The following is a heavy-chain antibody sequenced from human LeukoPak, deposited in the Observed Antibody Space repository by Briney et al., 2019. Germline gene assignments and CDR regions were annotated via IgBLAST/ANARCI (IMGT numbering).Heavy chain of an antibody. Sequence: SETLSLTCAVYGGSFSGYYWSWIRQPPGKGLEWIGEINHSGSTNYNPSLKSRVTISVDTSKNQFSLKLISMTAADTAVYYCARGSGSYSDYFDYWGQGTLVTVSS. CDR3: ARGSGSYSDYFDY. CDR1: GGSFSGYY. CDR2: INHSGST. J-gene: IGHJ4*02. V-gene: IGHV4-34*01. D-gene: IGHD1-26*01.